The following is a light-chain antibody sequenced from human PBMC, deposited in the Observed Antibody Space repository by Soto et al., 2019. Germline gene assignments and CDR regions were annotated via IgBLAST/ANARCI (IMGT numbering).Light chain of an antibody. J-gene: IGKJ1*01. V-gene: IGKV3-20*01. CDR3: QQYGSSPRT. CDR2: GAS. CDR1: QSFSSSY. Sequence: EMVMTQSPATLSVSPGGRATLSCSASQSFSSSYLAWYQQKPGQAPRLLIYGASSRATGIPDRFSGSGSGTDFTLTISRLEPEDFAVYYCQQYGSSPRTFGQGTKVDIK.